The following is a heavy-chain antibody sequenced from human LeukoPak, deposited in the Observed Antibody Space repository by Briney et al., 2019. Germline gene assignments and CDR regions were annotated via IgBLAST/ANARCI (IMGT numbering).Heavy chain of an antibody. CDR3: GRETLGYCSGTTCSLGMDV. Sequence: PSETLSLTCTVSGGSISSYYWSWIRQPPGKGLEWIGYMFHNGSTHYSPSLQRRVTISVDRFKNQFSLRLRSVTAADTAVYYCGRETLGYCSGTTCSLGMDVWGQGTTVTVSS. V-gene: IGHV4-59*12. J-gene: IGHJ6*02. D-gene: IGHD2-2*01. CDR2: MFHNGST. CDR1: GGSISSYY.